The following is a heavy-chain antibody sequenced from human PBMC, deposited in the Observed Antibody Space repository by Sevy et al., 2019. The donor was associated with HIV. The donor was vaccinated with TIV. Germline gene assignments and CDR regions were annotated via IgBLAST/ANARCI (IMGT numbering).Heavy chain of an antibody. CDR1: GFTFSTYA. Sequence: GGSLRLSCAASGFTFSTYAMHWVRQAPGKGLEWVAVISNDGSNEYYADSVKGRFTISRDNSKSTLYLQMNSLRTEDTAVYYCAREVVYCSGGSCYFRSYYFDYWGQGILVTVSS. CDR2: ISNDGSNE. J-gene: IGHJ4*02. D-gene: IGHD2-15*01. CDR3: AREVVYCSGGSCYFRSYYFDY. V-gene: IGHV3-30*04.